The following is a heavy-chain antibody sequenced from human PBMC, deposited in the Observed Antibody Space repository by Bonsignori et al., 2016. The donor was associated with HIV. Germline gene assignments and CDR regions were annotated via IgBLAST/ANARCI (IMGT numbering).Heavy chain of an antibody. V-gene: IGHV4-39*07. CDR1: GDSISSGSYY. Sequence: SETLSLTCTVSGDSISSGSYYWGWIRQPPGKGLEWIGSIYYSGSTDYNSSLKSRVTISVDTSKNQFSLKLNSVTAADTAVYYCASGGAEWFDPWGQGTLVTVSS. D-gene: IGHD3-16*01. J-gene: IGHJ5*02. CDR3: ASGGAEWFDP. CDR2: IYYSGST.